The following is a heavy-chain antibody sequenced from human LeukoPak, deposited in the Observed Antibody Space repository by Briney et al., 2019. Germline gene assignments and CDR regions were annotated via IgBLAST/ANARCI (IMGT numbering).Heavy chain of an antibody. J-gene: IGHJ4*02. D-gene: IGHD3-16*01. CDR1: GFTFSSYA. CDR3: AKDNWGRSFSHY. Sequence: PGGSLRLSCAASGFTFSSYAMSWVRQAPGKGLGWVSAISGSGGSTYYADSVKGRFTISRDNSKNTLYLQMNSLRAEDTAVYYCAKDNWGRSFSHYWGQGTLVTVSS. V-gene: IGHV3-23*01. CDR2: ISGSGGST.